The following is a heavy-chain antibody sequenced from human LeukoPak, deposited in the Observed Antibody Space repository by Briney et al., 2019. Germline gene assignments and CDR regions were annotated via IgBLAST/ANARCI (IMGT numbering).Heavy chain of an antibody. D-gene: IGHD4-23*01. J-gene: IGHJ4*02. Sequence: GGSLRLSCAASGFTFSGYAMNWVRQAPGKGLEWVSGIGGSGGTTYYADSVKGRFTISRDKSKNTLYLQRNSLRAKDTAVYYCAKGRGATVVANFAYWGQGTLVTVSS. CDR2: IGGSGGTT. CDR1: GFTFSGYA. CDR3: AKGRGATVVANFAY. V-gene: IGHV3-23*01.